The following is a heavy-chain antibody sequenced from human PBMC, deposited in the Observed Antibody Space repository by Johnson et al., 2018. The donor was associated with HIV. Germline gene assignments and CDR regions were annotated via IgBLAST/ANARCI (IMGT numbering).Heavy chain of an antibody. Sequence: QVQLVESGGGVVQPGRSLRLSCTASGFTFSSYGIHWVRQAPGKGLEWVALIWYDGSNKYYADSVKGRFTISRDNSKNTLYLQMNSLRAEDTAVYYCARDCTGGVCLNDAFDIWGQGTMVTVSS. D-gene: IGHD2-8*02. CDR1: GFTFSSYG. V-gene: IGHV3-30*19. CDR3: ARDCTGGVCLNDAFDI. J-gene: IGHJ3*02. CDR2: IWYDGSNK.